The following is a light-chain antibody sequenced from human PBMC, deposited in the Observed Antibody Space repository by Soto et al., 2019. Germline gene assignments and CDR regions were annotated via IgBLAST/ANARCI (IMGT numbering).Light chain of an antibody. V-gene: IGKV3-15*01. CDR2: GAS. J-gene: IGKJ1*01. Sequence: EIVMTQSPATLSVSPGERATRSCRASQSVSSNLAWYQQKPGQAPRLLIYGASTRATGIPDRFSGSGSGTEFTLTISSLQSEDFAVYYCQQYNNWPPRTFGQGTKVEIK. CDR1: QSVSSN. CDR3: QQYNNWPPRT.